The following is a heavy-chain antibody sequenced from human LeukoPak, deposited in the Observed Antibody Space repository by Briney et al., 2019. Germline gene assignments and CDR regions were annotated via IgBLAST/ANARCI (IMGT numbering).Heavy chain of an antibody. V-gene: IGHV4-39*06. Sequence: SETLSLTCTVSGGSISSSSYYWGWIRQPPGKGLEWIGSIYYSGSTYYNPSLKSRVTISVDTSKNQFPLKLSSVTAADTAVYYCARVDGGWFDYWGQGTLVTVSS. D-gene: IGHD6-19*01. CDR1: GGSISSSSYY. CDR2: IYYSGST. CDR3: ARVDGGWFDY. J-gene: IGHJ4*02.